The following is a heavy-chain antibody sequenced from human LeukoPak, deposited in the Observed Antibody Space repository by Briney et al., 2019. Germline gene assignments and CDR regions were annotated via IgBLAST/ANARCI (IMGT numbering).Heavy chain of an antibody. D-gene: IGHD2-21*02. CDR1: GFTFSTYW. CDR3: ATDRDNSDWQKRFDS. V-gene: IGHV3-7*01. J-gene: IGHJ4*02. CDR2: INQDASEI. Sequence: GGSLRLSCAASGFTFSTYWMNWYRRAPGKGLEWVGNINQDASEINYVDSVRGRFTISRDNAKNSLHLQMNSLRAEDTAVYYCATDRDNSDWQKRFDSWGQGTLVTVSS.